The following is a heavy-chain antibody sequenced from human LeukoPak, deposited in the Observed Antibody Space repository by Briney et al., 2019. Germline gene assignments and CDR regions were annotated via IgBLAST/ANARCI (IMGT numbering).Heavy chain of an antibody. V-gene: IGHV5-51*01. CDR1: GYSFTNYW. J-gene: IGHJ4*02. D-gene: IGHD6-19*01. Sequence: GESLKISCKGSGYSFTNYWIGWVRQMPGKGLEWMGIIYPGDSDTRYSPSFQGQVTISADKSISTAYLQWSSLKASDTAMYYCARLQTGIAVAGVFDYWGQGTLVTVSS. CDR2: IYPGDSDT. CDR3: ARLQTGIAVAGVFDY.